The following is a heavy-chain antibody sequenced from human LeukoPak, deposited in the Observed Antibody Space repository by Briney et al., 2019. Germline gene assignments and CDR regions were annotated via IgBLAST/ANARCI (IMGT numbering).Heavy chain of an antibody. CDR2: IIPIFGTA. J-gene: IGHJ4*02. CDR3: ARDFSTHPTKPDY. CDR1: GYTFTSYY. D-gene: IGHD2/OR15-2a*01. V-gene: IGHV1-69*13. Sequence: ASVKVSCKASGYTFTSYYMHWVRQAPGQGLEWMGGIIPIFGTANYAQKFQGRVTITADESTSTAYMELRSLRSDDTAVYYCARDFSTHPTKPDYWGQGTLVTVSS.